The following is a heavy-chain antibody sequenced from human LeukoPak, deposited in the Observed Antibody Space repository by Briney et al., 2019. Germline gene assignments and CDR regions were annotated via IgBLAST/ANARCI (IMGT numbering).Heavy chain of an antibody. Sequence: ASVKVSCKASGYTFTSYDINWVRQATGQGLEWMGWMNPNSGNTGYAQKFQGRVTMTRNTSISTAYMELSSLRSEDTAVYYCARLIYCSSTSCHPTNFDYWGQGTLVTVSS. V-gene: IGHV1-8*01. J-gene: IGHJ4*02. CDR1: GYTFTSYD. CDR3: ARLIYCSSTSCHPTNFDY. D-gene: IGHD2-2*01. CDR2: MNPNSGNT.